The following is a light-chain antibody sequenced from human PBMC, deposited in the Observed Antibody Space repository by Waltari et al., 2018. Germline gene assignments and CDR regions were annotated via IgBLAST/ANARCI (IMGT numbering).Light chain of an antibody. V-gene: IGKV3-15*01. J-gene: IGKJ5*01. Sequence: LMTQSPATLSLSPGETATLSCRASHSVSKNFAWYQPTPGQPPRLLIHGASSRAPGIPARFSGDGSGTEFTLNISSLQSEDFALYYCQQYYFWPITFGQGTRLEIK. CDR2: GAS. CDR1: HSVSKN. CDR3: QQYYFWPIT.